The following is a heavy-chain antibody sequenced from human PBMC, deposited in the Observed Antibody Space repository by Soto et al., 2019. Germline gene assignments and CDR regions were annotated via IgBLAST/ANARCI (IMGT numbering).Heavy chain of an antibody. D-gene: IGHD1-26*01. V-gene: IGHV3-33*01. CDR3: ARGAVGALGGVFDY. CDR2: IWYDGSNK. J-gene: IGHJ4*02. Sequence: QVQLVESGGGVVQPGRSLRLSCAASGFTFSSYGMHWVRQAPGKGLEWVAVIWYDGSNKYYADSVKGRFTISRDNSKNTLYLQMNSLRAEATAVYYCARGAVGALGGVFDYWGQGTLVTVSS. CDR1: GFTFSSYG.